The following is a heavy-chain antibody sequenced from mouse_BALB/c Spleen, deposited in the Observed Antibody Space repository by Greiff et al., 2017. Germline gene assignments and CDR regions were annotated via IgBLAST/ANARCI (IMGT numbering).Heavy chain of an antibody. Sequence: EVKLQESGGGLVQPGGSRKLSCAASGFTFSSFGMHWVRQAPEKGLEWVAYISSGSSTIYYADTVKGRFTISRDNPKNTLFLQMTSLRSEDTAMYYCARYWDGYFDYWGQGTTLTVSS. D-gene: IGHD4-1*01. CDR1: GFTFSSFG. J-gene: IGHJ2*01. CDR2: ISSGSSTI. V-gene: IGHV5-17*02. CDR3: ARYWDGYFDY.